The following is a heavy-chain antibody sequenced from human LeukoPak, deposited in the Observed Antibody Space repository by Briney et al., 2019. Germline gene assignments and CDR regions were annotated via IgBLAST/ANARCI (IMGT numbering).Heavy chain of an antibody. V-gene: IGHV1-46*01. CDR2: INPTGGST. D-gene: IGHD3-9*01. CDR3: ARAGIDFDWLFFDY. CDR1: GYTFPSYF. J-gene: IGHJ4*02. Sequence: ASVKVSCKASGYTFPSYFMHWVRQAPGQGLEWMGIINPTGGSTTYAQKFQGRVTMTTDTSTSTAYMELRSLRSDDTAVYYCARAGIDFDWLFFDYWGQGTLVTVSS.